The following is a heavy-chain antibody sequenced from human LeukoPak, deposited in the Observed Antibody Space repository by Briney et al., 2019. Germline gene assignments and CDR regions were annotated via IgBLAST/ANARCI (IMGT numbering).Heavy chain of an antibody. J-gene: IGHJ4*02. V-gene: IGHV1-46*01. CDR2: INPSGGST. Sequence: GASVKVSCKASGYTFTSYYMHWVRQAPGQGLEWMGIINPSGGSTSYAQKFQGRVTMTRDTSTSTVYMELSSLRSDDTAVYYCARVFHDSSGYYPYYFDYWGQGTLVPVSS. CDR3: ARVFHDSSGYYPYYFDY. CDR1: GYTFTSYY. D-gene: IGHD3-22*01.